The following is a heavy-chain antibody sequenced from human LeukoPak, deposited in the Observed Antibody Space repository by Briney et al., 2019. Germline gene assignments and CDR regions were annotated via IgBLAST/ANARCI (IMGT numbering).Heavy chain of an antibody. Sequence: GGSLRLSCAASGFTFSSYAMSWVRQAPGKGLEWVSGISGSGGRAYYADSVKGRFTISRDNSKNTLYLQMNSLRAEHTAVYYCAKGGRSASLMFDYSGQGTPVTVSS. V-gene: IGHV3-23*01. CDR3: AKGGRSASLMFDY. CDR1: GFTFSSYA. J-gene: IGHJ4*02. CDR2: ISGSGGRA. D-gene: IGHD3-10*01.